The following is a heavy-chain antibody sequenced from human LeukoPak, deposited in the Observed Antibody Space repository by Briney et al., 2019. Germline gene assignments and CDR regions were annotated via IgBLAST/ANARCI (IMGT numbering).Heavy chain of an antibody. CDR1: GYTFTGYY. CDR2: ISAYNGNT. V-gene: IGHV1-18*04. CDR3: AREWIYYGSGSYVDY. Sequence: ASVKVSCKASGYTFTGYYMHWVRQAPGQGLEWMGWISAYNGNTNYAQKLQGRVTMTTDTSTSTAYMELRSLRSDDTAVYYCAREWIYYGSGSYVDYWGQGTLVTVSS. J-gene: IGHJ4*02. D-gene: IGHD3-10*01.